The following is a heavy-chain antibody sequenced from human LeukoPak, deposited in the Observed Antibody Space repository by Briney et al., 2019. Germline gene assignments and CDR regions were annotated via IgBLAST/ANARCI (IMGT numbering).Heavy chain of an antibody. CDR3: TTVSALEYYDLSTGYYTIDY. D-gene: IGHD3-9*01. J-gene: IGHJ4*02. CDR2: IKSKTDGGTT. V-gene: IGHV3-15*01. CDR1: GFTFINAW. Sequence: GGSLRLSCAASGFTFINAWMSWVRQAPGKGLEWVGRIKSKTDGGTTDYAAPVKGRFTISRDDSKNTLYLQMNSLKTEDTAVYYCTTVSALEYYDLSTGYYTIDYWGQGTLVTVSS.